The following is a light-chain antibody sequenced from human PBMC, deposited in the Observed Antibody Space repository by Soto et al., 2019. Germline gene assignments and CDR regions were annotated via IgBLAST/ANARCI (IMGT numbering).Light chain of an antibody. J-gene: IGKJ5*01. CDR2: TAS. CDR3: EQYNIYPIT. V-gene: IGKV1-5*03. CDR1: QSISNW. Sequence: DIQMTQSPSTLSASVGDRVTITCRASQSISNWLARYKQKPEKAPELLIYTASTLERGVPSRFSVSVTGTEFTLTNNALQTDDFATDYCEQYNIYPITVGQGTRMSIK.